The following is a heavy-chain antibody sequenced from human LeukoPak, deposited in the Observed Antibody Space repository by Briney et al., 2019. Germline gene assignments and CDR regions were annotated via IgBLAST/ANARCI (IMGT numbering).Heavy chain of an antibody. D-gene: IGHD2-15*01. CDR3: AKDQCSGGRCYHFGFDP. CDR2: INSDGGST. CDR1: GFTFSTYW. Sequence: PGGSLRLSCAASGFTFSTYWMHWVRQAPGKGLVWVSRINSDGGSTSYADSVKGRFTIPRDNAKNTLYLQMNSLRAEDTAVYYCAKDQCSGGRCYHFGFDPWGQGTLVTVSS. J-gene: IGHJ5*02. V-gene: IGHV3-74*01.